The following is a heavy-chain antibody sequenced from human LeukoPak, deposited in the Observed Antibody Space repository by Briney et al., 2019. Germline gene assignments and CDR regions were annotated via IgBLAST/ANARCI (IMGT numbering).Heavy chain of an antibody. J-gene: IGHJ4*02. V-gene: IGHV1-18*01. CDR3: ARDWVHSSGYYSDY. Sequence: ASVKVSCKASGDSFTSSGISWVRQAPGQGLEWMGWISAYNGNTNYAQKLQGRVTMTTDTSTSTAYMELRSPRSDDTAVYYCARDWVHSSGYYSDYWGQGTLVTVSS. D-gene: IGHD3-22*01. CDR1: GDSFTSSG. CDR2: ISAYNGNT.